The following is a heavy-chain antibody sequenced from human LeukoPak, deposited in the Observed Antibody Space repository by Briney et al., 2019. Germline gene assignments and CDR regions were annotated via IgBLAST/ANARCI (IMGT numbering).Heavy chain of an antibody. V-gene: IGHV3-7*01. J-gene: IGHJ3*02. CDR3: AREIISSSWYERAFDI. Sequence: GGSLRLSCAASGFTFSSYSMNWARQAPGKGLEWVGNIKQDGSEKEYVDAVKGRFTISRENAKNSLYLQMNSLRAEDTAVYYCAREIISSSWYERAFDIWGQGTMVTVSS. CDR2: IKQDGSEK. CDR1: GFTFSSYS. D-gene: IGHD6-13*01.